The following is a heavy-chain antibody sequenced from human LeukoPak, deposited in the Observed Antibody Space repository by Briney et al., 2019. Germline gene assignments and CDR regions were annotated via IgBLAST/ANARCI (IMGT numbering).Heavy chain of an antibody. J-gene: IGHJ4*02. CDR2: ISAYNGNT. Sequence: ASVKVSCKASGYTFTSYGIGWVRQAPGQGLEWMGWISAYNGNTNYAQKLQGRVTMTTDTSTSTAYMELSSLRSEDTAVYYCARGEALLWFGELLYWGQGTLVTVSS. CDR3: ARGEALLWFGELLY. D-gene: IGHD3-10*01. V-gene: IGHV1-18*01. CDR1: GYTFTSYG.